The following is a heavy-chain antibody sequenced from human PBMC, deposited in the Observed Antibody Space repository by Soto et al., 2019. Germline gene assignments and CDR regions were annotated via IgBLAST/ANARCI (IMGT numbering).Heavy chain of an antibody. CDR3: ARYIYDSSATFGY. Sequence: QVQLVESGGGVVQPGRSLRLSCAAAGFTFSSYGMHWVRQAPGKGLEWVAVIWYDGSNKYYADSVKGRFTISRDNSKNTLYLQMYSLRAEDTAVYYCARYIYDSSATFGYWGQVTLVTVSS. CDR2: IWYDGSNK. V-gene: IGHV3-33*01. D-gene: IGHD3-22*01. CDR1: GFTFSSYG. J-gene: IGHJ4*02.